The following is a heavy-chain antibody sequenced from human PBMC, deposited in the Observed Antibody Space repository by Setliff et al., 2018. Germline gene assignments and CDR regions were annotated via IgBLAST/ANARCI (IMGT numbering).Heavy chain of an antibody. Sequence: SETLSLTCTVSGGSISRGGYYWSWIRQHPGKGLEWIGYIYYSGSTYYNPSLKRRVTISVDTSKNQVSLQLSSVTAADTAVYYCARGRPPLRFLNWFDPWGQGTLVTVSS. D-gene: IGHD3-3*01. V-gene: IGHV4-31*03. CDR2: IYYSGST. CDR3: ARGRPPLRFLNWFDP. CDR1: GGSISRGGYY. J-gene: IGHJ5*02.